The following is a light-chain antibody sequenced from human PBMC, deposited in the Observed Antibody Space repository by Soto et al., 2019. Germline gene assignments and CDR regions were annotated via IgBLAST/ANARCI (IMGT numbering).Light chain of an antibody. CDR3: QQRGSWPPT. CDR2: DAS. J-gene: IGKJ3*01. CDR1: QSLSSY. Sequence: EVVLTQSQATLSLSPGERATLSCRASQSLSSYLAWYQQKPGQAPRLLIYDASNRATDIPARFSGSGSGTDFTLTISSLEPEDFAVYFCQQRGSWPPTFGPGTKVDIK. V-gene: IGKV3-11*01.